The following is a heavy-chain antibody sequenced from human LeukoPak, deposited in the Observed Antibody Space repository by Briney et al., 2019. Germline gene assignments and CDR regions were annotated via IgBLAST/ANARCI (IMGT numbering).Heavy chain of an antibody. Sequence: SETLSLTCTVSGGSISRSDYYWDWIRQPPGKGLEWIGTIYYSGSTNYNPSLKSRLTLSIDTSKNLFSLQVTSVTAADTAMYYCVRGQGAFGGYEWANWFDPWGQGTLVTVSS. CDR3: VRGQGAFGGYEWANWFDP. CDR2: IYYSGST. CDR1: GGSISRSDYY. J-gene: IGHJ5*02. D-gene: IGHD5-12*01. V-gene: IGHV4-39*02.